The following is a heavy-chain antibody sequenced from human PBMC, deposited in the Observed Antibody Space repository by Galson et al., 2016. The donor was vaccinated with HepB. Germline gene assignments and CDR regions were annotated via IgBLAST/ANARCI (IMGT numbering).Heavy chain of an antibody. Sequence: SVKVSCKASGYTFTYYSIHWVRQAPGQGLEWMGISNPRDGSTTYAQKFQGRFTVASDTPTRTLYMEQSSLSSEDTAVYYCARDSRGGVVMLLDHYYMDVWGEGTTVTVSS. CDR2: SNPRDGST. J-gene: IGHJ6*03. CDR1: GYTFTYYS. D-gene: IGHD3-3*01. V-gene: IGHV1-46*01. CDR3: ARDSRGGVVMLLDHYYMDV.